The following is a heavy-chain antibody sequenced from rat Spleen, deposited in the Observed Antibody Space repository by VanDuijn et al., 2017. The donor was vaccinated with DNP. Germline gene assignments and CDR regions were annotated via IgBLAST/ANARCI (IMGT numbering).Heavy chain of an antibody. V-gene: IGHV5-25*01. CDR1: GFTFSDYY. CDR3: ARHGDGNYGFDWFAY. Sequence: EVQLVESGGGLVQPGKSLKLSCAASGFTFSDYYMAWVRQAPTKGLEWVAYISTGGGSTSYRDSVKGRFTISRDNAKSTLYLQMDSQRSEDTATYYCARHGDGNYGFDWFAYWGQGTLVTVSS. J-gene: IGHJ3*01. D-gene: IGHD1-11*01. CDR2: ISTGGGST.